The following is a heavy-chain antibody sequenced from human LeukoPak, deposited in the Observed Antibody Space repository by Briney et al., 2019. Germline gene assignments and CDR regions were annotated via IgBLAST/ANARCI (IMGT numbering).Heavy chain of an antibody. CDR2: IYHSGST. J-gene: IGHJ4*02. Sequence: LETLSLTCTVSGYSISSGYYWGWIRQPPGKGLEWIGSIYHSGSTYYNPSLKSRVTISVDTSKNQFSLKLSSVTAADTAVYYCARDGAVVGATYFDYWGQGTLVTVSS. V-gene: IGHV4-38-2*02. CDR1: GYSISSGYY. D-gene: IGHD1-26*01. CDR3: ARDGAVVGATYFDY.